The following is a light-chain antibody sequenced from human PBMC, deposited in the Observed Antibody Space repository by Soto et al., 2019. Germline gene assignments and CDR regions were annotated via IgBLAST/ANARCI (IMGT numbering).Light chain of an antibody. Sequence: QSVLTQPRSVSGSPGQSVTISCTGTSSDVGVYNYVSWYQQHPGKAPQLVNYDVIKRPSGVPYRFSGSKSGNTASLTISGLQAEDEADYYCCSYAGSSLWVFGGGTKLTVL. CDR1: SSDVGVYNY. CDR2: DVI. CDR3: CSYAGSSLWV. V-gene: IGLV2-11*01. J-gene: IGLJ3*02.